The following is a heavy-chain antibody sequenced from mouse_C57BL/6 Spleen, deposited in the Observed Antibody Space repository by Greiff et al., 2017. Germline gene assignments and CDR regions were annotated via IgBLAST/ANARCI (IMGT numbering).Heavy chain of an antibody. Sequence: EVQLQQSGPELVKPGASVKISCKASGYTFTDYYMTWVKQSHGKSLEWIGDINPNNGGTSYNQKFKGKVTLTVDKSYSTAYMELRSLTSEDSAVYYCARGDYDGSWYFDVWGTGTTVTVSS. V-gene: IGHV1-26*01. CDR3: ARGDYDGSWYFDV. CDR2: INPNNGGT. J-gene: IGHJ1*03. CDR1: GYTFTDYY. D-gene: IGHD1-1*01.